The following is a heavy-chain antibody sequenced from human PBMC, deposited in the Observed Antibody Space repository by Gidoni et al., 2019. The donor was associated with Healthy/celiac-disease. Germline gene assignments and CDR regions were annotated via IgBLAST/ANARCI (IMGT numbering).Heavy chain of an antibody. CDR3: ARDWRLGYCSGGSCYSPPFYDY. V-gene: IGHV3-21*01. CDR2: ISSSSSYT. D-gene: IGHD2-15*01. CDR1: GFTFSSYS. J-gene: IGHJ4*02. Sequence: EVQLVESGGGLVKPGGSLRLSCAASGFTFSSYSMNWVRQAPGKGLEWVSSISSSSSYTYYADSVKGRFTISRDNANNSLYLQMNSLRAEDTAVYYCARDWRLGYCSGGSCYSPPFYDYWGQGTLVTVSS.